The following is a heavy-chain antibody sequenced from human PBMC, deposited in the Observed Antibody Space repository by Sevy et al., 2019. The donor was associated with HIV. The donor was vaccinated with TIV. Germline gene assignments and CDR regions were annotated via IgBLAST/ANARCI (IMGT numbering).Heavy chain of an antibody. J-gene: IGHJ3*01. Sequence: GGSLRLSCAASGFTYDDYAMRWVRQTPGKGLEWVSGISWNSGSIGYADSVKGRFTISRDNAKKSLYLQMNSLKAEDTDLYFCVTDSTLAVACDFDFWGQGTMVTVSS. CDR3: VTDSTLAVACDFDF. D-gene: IGHD6-19*01. V-gene: IGHV3-9*01. CDR2: ISWNSGSI. CDR1: GFTYDDYA.